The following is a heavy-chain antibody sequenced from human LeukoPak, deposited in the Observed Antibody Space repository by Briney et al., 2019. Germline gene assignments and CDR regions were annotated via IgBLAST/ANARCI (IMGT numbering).Heavy chain of an antibody. CDR2: IKQDGSEK. V-gene: IGHV3-7*01. D-gene: IGHD1-26*01. Sequence: GGSLRLSCAASGFTFSSYCMSWVRQAPGKWLEWVANIKQDGSEKYYVDSVKGRFTISRDNAKNSLYLQMNSLRAEDTAMYYCARDAGAGWELLGRNDYWGQGTLVTVSS. J-gene: IGHJ4*02. CDR3: ARDAGAGWELLGRNDY. CDR1: GFTFSSYC.